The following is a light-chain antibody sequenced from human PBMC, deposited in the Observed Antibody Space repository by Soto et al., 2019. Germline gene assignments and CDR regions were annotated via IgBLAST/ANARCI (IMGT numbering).Light chain of an antibody. CDR3: QSFDINNVV. CDR1: SGSIASNY. V-gene: IGLV6-57*04. J-gene: IGLJ2*01. Sequence: LMLTQPHSVSESPGKTVTISCTRSSGSIASNYVQWYQQRPGSAPTPVIYEDSQRPSGVPDRFSGSIDSSSNSASLTISRLQTEDEADYYCQSFDINNVVFGGGTQLTVL. CDR2: EDS.